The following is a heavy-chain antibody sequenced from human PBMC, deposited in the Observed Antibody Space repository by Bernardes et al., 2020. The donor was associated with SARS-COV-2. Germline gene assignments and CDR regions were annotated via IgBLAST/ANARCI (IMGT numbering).Heavy chain of an antibody. CDR2: FDPEDGET. CDR3: ATSSSQGISNWFDP. J-gene: IGHJ5*02. D-gene: IGHD6-13*01. CDR1: GYTLTALS. Sequence: ASLKVSCKVSGYTLTALSMHWVRQAPGKGLEWMGGFDPEDGETIYAQKFQGRVTMTEDTSTDTAYMELSSLRSEDTAVYYCATSSSQGISNWFDPWGQGTLVTVSS. V-gene: IGHV1-24*01.